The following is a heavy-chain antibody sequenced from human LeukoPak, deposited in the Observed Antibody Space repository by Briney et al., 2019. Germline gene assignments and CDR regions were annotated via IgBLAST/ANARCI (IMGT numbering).Heavy chain of an antibody. V-gene: IGHV4-39*01. CDR2: IYYSGST. CDR1: DGSISSSTYY. CDR3: AGHIVGATMRIDY. J-gene: IGHJ4*02. D-gene: IGHD1-26*01. Sequence: PSETLSLTCTVSDGSISSSTYYWGWLRQPPGKGLEWIGSIYYSGSTYYNPSLKSRVTMSVDTSKNQFSLKLSSVTAADTAVYYCAGHIVGATMRIDYWGQGTLVTVSS.